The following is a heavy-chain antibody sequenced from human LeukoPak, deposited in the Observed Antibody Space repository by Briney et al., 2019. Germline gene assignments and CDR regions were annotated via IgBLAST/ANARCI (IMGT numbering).Heavy chain of an antibody. V-gene: IGHV3-15*01. CDR1: GFTFSNVW. CDR3: ITRVKSTGDY. Sequence: GGSLRLSCEASGFTFSNVWMNWVRQAPGKGLEWIGRIKTKTDGGTTEYAAPVKGRFTISRDDSKNTVYLQMNSLKTEDTALYYCITRVKSTGDYWGQGTLVTVSS. J-gene: IGHJ4*02. D-gene: IGHD1-14*01. CDR2: IKTKTDGGTT.